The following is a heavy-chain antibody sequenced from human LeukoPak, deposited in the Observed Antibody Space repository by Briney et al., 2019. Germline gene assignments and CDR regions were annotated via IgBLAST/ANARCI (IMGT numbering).Heavy chain of an antibody. D-gene: IGHD6-19*01. Sequence: GGSLRLSCAASGFIFSNYVMSWVRQAPGKGPEWVSGISGDASDTYYADSVKGRFTISRDNSKNTLFLQMKSLRAEDTAVYYCAKDGDAYSSGWYDYWGQGTLVTVSS. CDR3: AKDGDAYSSGWYDY. J-gene: IGHJ4*02. V-gene: IGHV3-23*01. CDR2: ISGDASDT. CDR1: GFIFSNYV.